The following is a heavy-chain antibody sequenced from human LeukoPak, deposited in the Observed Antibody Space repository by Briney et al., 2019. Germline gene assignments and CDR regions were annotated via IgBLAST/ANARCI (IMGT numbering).Heavy chain of an antibody. Sequence: GGSLRLSCAASGFTFSSYSMNWVRQAPRKGLEWVSYISSSSSTIYYADSVKGRFTISRDNAKNSLYLQMNSLRAEDTAVYYCARGRGRFLEWLSDAFDIWGQGTMVTVSS. V-gene: IGHV3-48*01. D-gene: IGHD3-3*01. CDR3: ARGRGRFLEWLSDAFDI. CDR2: ISSSSSTI. J-gene: IGHJ3*02. CDR1: GFTFSSYS.